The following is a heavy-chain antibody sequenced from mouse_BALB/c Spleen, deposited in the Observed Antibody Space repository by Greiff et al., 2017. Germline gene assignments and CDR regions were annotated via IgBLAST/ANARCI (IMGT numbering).Heavy chain of an antibody. CDR2: IWAGGST. Sequence: VQLVESGPGLVAPSQSLSITCTVSGFSLTSYGVHWVRQPPGKGLEWLGVIWAGGSTYYNSALMSRLSISKDNSKSQVFLKMNSLQTDDTAMYYCARDKYYGNYGYFDVWGAGTTVTVSS. D-gene: IGHD2-1*01. V-gene: IGHV2-9*02. CDR3: ARDKYYGNYGYFDV. CDR1: GFSLTSYG. J-gene: IGHJ1*01.